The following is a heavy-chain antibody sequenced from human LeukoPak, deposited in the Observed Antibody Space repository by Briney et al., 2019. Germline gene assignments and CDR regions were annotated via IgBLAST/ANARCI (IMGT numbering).Heavy chain of an antibody. CDR1: GYPFMSYG. J-gene: IGHJ4*02. V-gene: IGHV1-18*01. Sequence: ASVTVSCRPSGYPFMSYGFSGVRQAPGQGLEWMGWVTPHNGAAKYAQNFQGRVTMTTDRSTSTAYLELRRLRSDDTATYYCATGPGYSSGWYSYWGQGSLVTVSS. CDR2: VTPHNGAA. D-gene: IGHD6-19*01. CDR3: ATGPGYSSGWYSY.